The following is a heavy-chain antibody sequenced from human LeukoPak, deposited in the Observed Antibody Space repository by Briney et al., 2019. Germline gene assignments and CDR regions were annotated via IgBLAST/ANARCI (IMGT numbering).Heavy chain of an antibody. V-gene: IGHV1-46*01. J-gene: IGHJ5*02. CDR3: ARGSDIVVVPAAHNNWFDP. CDR1: GYTFTSYY. D-gene: IGHD2-2*01. Sequence: ASVKVSCKASGYTFTSYYMHWVRQAPGQGLEWMGIINPSGGSTSYAQKFQGRVTMTRDTSTSTVYMELSSLRSEDTAVYYCARGSDIVVVPAAHNNWFDPWGQGTLVTVSS. CDR2: INPSGGST.